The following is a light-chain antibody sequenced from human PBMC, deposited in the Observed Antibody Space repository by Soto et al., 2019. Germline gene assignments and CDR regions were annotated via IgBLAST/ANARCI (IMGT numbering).Light chain of an antibody. CDR1: QSVSSY. CDR3: QQRSNWIT. V-gene: IGKV3-11*01. J-gene: IGKJ5*01. Sequence: IVMTQSSGTLSLSPGGRATLSCRASQSVSSYLAWYQQKPGQAPRLLIYDASNRATGIPARFSGSGSGTDFTLTISSLEPEDFAVYYCQQRSNWITFGQGTRLEIK. CDR2: DAS.